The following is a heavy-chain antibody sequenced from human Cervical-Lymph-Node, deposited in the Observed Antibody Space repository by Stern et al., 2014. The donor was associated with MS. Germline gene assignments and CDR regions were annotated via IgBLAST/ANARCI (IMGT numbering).Heavy chain of an antibody. Sequence: DQLVESGAEVKKPGASVRLSCKASGYTFTSHYMHWLRQAPGQGLEWMGIVNPGTGSKSYAQKFQYRVTMTGDTATSTGYLELSSLRSEDTPVYYCARAPTSHGVYDGFFDFWGQGTMVIVSS. D-gene: IGHD2-2*01. CDR2: VNPGTGSK. J-gene: IGHJ3*01. CDR3: ARAPTSHGVYDGFFDF. CDR1: GYTFTSHY. V-gene: IGHV1-46*03.